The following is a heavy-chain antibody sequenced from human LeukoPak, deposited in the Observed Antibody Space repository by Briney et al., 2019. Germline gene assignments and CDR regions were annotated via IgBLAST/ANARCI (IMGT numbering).Heavy chain of an antibody. D-gene: IGHD3-22*01. CDR3: ARDYYDSSGYYYGYYYYGMDV. CDR2: ISSSGSTI. J-gene: IGHJ6*02. V-gene: IGHV3-11*01. Sequence: GGSLRPSCAASGFTFSDYYMSWIRQAPGKGLEWVSYISSSGSTIYYADSVKGRFTISRDNAKNSLYLQMNSLRAEDTAVYYCARDYYDSSGYYYGYYYYGMDVWGQGTTVTVSS. CDR1: GFTFSDYY.